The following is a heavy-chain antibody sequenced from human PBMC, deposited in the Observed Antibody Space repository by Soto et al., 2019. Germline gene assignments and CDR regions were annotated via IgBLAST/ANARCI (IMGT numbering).Heavy chain of an antibody. D-gene: IGHD3-10*01. Sequence: QVQLVQSGGEVKKPGASVKVSCKASGYTFTSSGFSWVRQAPGQGLEWMGWISGYNGNTKYEQKFQDRVSMTTDTSTSTAYMELRSLRSDGTAVYYCARAGEVPYYYYGMDVWGQGTTVIVSS. CDR3: ARAGEVPYYYYGMDV. J-gene: IGHJ6*02. CDR2: ISGYNGNT. V-gene: IGHV1-18*01. CDR1: GYTFTSSG.